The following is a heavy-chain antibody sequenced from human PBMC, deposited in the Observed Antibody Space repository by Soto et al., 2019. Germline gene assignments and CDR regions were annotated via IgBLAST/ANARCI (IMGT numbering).Heavy chain of an antibody. Sequence: QVQLVESGGGVVQPGRSLRLSCAASGFTFSSYGMHWVRQAPGKGLEWVAVIWYDGSNKYYADSVKGRFTISRDNSKNTLYLQMNSLRAEDTAVYYCATDLGYGFVLPGLSFDYWGQGTLVTVSS. CDR2: IWYDGSNK. J-gene: IGHJ4*02. V-gene: IGHV3-33*01. CDR3: ATDLGYGFVLPGLSFDY. CDR1: GFTFSSYG. D-gene: IGHD5-18*01.